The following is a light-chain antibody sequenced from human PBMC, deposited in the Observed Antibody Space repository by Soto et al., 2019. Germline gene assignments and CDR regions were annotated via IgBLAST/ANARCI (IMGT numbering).Light chain of an antibody. V-gene: IGLV2-23*02. CDR1: NNDIGSYNL. CDR3: CSYATISTYL. J-gene: IGLJ1*01. Sequence: QSVLTQPASVSGSPGQSITISCTGTNNDIGSYNLVSWYQQHPGKAPKLMIYGVNKRPSGVSTRFSGSKSGNTASLTISGLQAEDEADYYCCSYATISTYLFGTGTKVTVL. CDR2: GVN.